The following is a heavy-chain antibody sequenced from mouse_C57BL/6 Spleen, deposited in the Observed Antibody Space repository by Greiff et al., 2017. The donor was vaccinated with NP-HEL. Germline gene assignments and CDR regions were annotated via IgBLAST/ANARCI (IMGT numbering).Heavy chain of an antibody. J-gene: IGHJ4*01. Sequence: VKLMESGPGLVQPSQSLSITCTVSGFSLTSYGVHWVRQSPGKGLEWLGVIWRGGSTDYNAAFMSRLSITKDNSKSQVFFKMNSLQADDTAIYYCARYDYDADYYAMDYWGQGTSVTVSS. CDR1: GFSLTSYG. V-gene: IGHV2-5*01. CDR3: ARYDYDADYYAMDY. D-gene: IGHD2-4*01. CDR2: IWRGGST.